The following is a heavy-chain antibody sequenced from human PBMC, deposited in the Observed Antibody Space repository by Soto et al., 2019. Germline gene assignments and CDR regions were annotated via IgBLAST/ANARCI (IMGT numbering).Heavy chain of an antibody. V-gene: IGHV1-69*01. D-gene: IGHD6-13*01. Sequence: QMQLVQSGAEVRMPGSSVKVSCKASGGTFSTYSINWVCQAPGQGLEWMGGIIPLFGTTNYAQKFKGRVTITADESTSTAYMELSSLRAEDAAVYYCARGATHGSSWYFWFDPWGQGTLVTVSS. J-gene: IGHJ5*02. CDR1: GGTFSTYS. CDR3: ARGATHGSSWYFWFDP. CDR2: IIPLFGTT.